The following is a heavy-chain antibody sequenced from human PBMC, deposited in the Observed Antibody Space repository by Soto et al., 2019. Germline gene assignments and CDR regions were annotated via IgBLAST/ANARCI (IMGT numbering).Heavy chain of an antibody. D-gene: IGHD1-1*01. CDR2: ISAHNGNT. CDR3: ARGRYGDY. Sequence: QVHLVQSGAEVKKPGASVKVSCKASGYTFTSYGITWVRQAPGQGLEWMGWISAHNGNTDYAQKLQGRVIVTRDTSTRTAYMELRSLISDGTAVYYCARGRYGDYWGQGALVTVSS. V-gene: IGHV1-18*01. CDR1: GYTFTSYG. J-gene: IGHJ4*02.